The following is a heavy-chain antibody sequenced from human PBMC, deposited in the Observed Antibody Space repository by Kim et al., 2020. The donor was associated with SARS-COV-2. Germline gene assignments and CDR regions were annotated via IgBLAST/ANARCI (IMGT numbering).Heavy chain of an antibody. J-gene: IGHJ6*02. CDR1: GLTFINYA. Sequence: GGSLRLSCKGSGLTFINYAMSWVRQAPGKGLEWVSSITGGGVSTYYADSVKGRFTISRDNSKNTLYLQMNSLRAEDTAVYYCAKPDRYDDRSYFYYGMDVWGQGTTVTVSS. CDR2: ITGGGVST. D-gene: IGHD3-16*01. V-gene: IGHV3-23*01. CDR3: AKPDRYDDRSYFYYGMDV.